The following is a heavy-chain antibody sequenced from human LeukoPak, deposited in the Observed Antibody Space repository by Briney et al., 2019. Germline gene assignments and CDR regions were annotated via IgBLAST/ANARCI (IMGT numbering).Heavy chain of an antibody. CDR1: GFTFSSYS. V-gene: IGHV3-23*01. D-gene: IGHD3-10*01. CDR2: ISGSGGST. J-gene: IGHJ3*02. Sequence: GGSLRLSCAASGFTFSSYSMNWVRQAPGKGLEWVSAISGSGGSTYYADSVKGRFTISRDNSKNTLYLQMNSLRAEDTAVYYCAKVGVVIRDAFDIWGQGTMVTVSS. CDR3: AKVGVVIRDAFDI.